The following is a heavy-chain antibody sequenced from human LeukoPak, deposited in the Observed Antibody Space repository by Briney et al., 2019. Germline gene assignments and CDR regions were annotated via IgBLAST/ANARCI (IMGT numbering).Heavy chain of an antibody. Sequence: GGSLRLSCAASGFTFSSYTMNWVRQAPGKGLEWVSSISSSSSYIYYADSVKGRFTISRDNAMNSLDLQMNSLRAEDTAVYYCARGREGIAARWWVEEPRWYFFDPWGQGTLVTVSS. CDR3: ARGREGIAARWWVEEPRWYFFDP. J-gene: IGHJ5*02. CDR2: ISSSSSYI. CDR1: GFTFSSYT. V-gene: IGHV3-21*01. D-gene: IGHD6-6*01.